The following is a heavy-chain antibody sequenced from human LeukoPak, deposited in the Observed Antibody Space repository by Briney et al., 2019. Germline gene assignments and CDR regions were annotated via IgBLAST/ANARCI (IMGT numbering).Heavy chain of an antibody. CDR1: GFKFSDHY. J-gene: IGHJ4*02. D-gene: IGHD5-18*01. CDR3: ARDPAGYSYGVDY. Sequence: GGSLRLSCAASGFKFSDHYIDWVRQAPGKGLEWVGRSRNKASSYTTEYAASVEGRFTISRDVSESSLYLQMNSLRAEDTAVYYCARDPAGYSYGVDYWGQGTLVTVSS. CDR2: SRNKASSYTT. V-gene: IGHV3-72*01.